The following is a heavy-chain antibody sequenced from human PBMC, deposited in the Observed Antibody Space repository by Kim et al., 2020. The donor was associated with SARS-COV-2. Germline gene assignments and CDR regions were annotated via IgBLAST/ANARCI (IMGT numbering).Heavy chain of an antibody. CDR2: ISGSGGST. V-gene: IGHV3-23*01. CDR1: GFTFSSYA. J-gene: IGHJ4*02. D-gene: IGHD2-15*01. CDR3: EKDIVVVVAATPFDY. Sequence: GGSLRLSCAASGFTFSSYAMSWVRQAPGKGLEWVSAISGSGGSTYYADSVTGRFTISRNHSKHTLYLQMNSLRAEDTAVYYCEKDIVVVVAATPFDYWGQGTLVTVSS.